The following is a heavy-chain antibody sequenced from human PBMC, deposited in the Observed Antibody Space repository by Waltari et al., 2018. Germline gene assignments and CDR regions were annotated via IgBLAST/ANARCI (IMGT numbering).Heavy chain of an antibody. Sequence: QVQLVQSGAEVKKPGASVKVSCKASGYTFTSYAMHWVRQAPGQRLEWMGWINAGNGNTKYSQKFQGRVTITRDTSASTAYMELISLRSEDTAVYYCARYRVYDYIWGSYRLNYFDYWGQGTLVTVSS. CDR2: INAGNGNT. V-gene: IGHV1-3*01. CDR3: ARYRVYDYIWGSYRLNYFDY. D-gene: IGHD3-16*02. J-gene: IGHJ4*02. CDR1: GYTFTSYA.